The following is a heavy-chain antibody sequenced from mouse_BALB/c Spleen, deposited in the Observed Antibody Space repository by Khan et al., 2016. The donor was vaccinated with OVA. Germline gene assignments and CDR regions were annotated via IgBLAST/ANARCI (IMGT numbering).Heavy chain of an antibody. Sequence: EVELVESGTVLARPGASVKMSCKASGYSFTSYWMHWVKQRPGLGLEWIGAIYPGISDTRYNQKFKGKAKLTAVTSASTAYMELSSLTNEDSAVYYCTRSYASYYFDYWGQGTPLTVSS. V-gene: IGHV1-5*01. J-gene: IGHJ2*01. CDR2: IYPGISDT. CDR3: TRSYASYYFDY. D-gene: IGHD1-1*02. CDR1: GYSFTSYW.